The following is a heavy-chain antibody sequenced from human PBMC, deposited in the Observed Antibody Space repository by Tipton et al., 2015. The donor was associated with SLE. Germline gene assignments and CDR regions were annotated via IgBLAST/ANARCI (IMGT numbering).Heavy chain of an antibody. Sequence: LRLSCTVSGGSVTSGISYWGWIRQPAGKGLEWIGQIYPSGSTDYIPSLKSRVTISVDTSKNQFSLRLSSVTAADTAVYYCARVASSPGAAGFWGQGTLVTVSS. J-gene: IGHJ4*02. CDR2: IYPSGST. V-gene: IGHV4-61*10. D-gene: IGHD2-8*02. CDR1: GGSVTSGISY. CDR3: ARVASSPGAAGF.